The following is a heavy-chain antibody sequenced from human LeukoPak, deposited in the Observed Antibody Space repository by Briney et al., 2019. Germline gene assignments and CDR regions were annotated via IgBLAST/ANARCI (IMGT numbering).Heavy chain of an antibody. CDR3: ARSGSGWYRYYYGMDV. V-gene: IGHV4-34*01. J-gene: IGHJ6*02. CDR1: GGSFSVYY. D-gene: IGHD6-19*01. Sequence: SETLSLTCAVYGGSFSVYYWSWIRQPPGKGLEWIGEINHSGSTNYNPSLKSRVTISVDTSKNQFSLKLSSVTAADTAVYYCARSGSGWYRYYYGMDVWGQGTTVTVSS. CDR2: INHSGST.